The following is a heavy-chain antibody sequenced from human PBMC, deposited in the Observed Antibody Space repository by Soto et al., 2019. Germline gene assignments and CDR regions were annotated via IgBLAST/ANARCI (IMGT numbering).Heavy chain of an antibody. J-gene: IGHJ1*01. V-gene: IGHV1-69*01. Sequence: QVQLVQSGAEVKKPGSSVKVSCKASGGTFSSYAISWVRQAPGQGLEWMGGIIPIFGTANYAQKVQGRVTITADESPITAYMELRSLRSEDTAVYYCARGMMADVYNYGSEYFQHWGPGTLVTGSS. D-gene: IGHD5-12*01. CDR3: ARGMMADVYNYGSEYFQH. CDR2: IIPIFGTA. CDR1: GGTFSSYA.